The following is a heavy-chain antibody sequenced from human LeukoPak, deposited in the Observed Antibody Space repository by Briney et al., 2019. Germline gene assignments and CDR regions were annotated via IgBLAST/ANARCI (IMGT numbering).Heavy chain of an antibody. D-gene: IGHD3-22*01. CDR1: GGSISSYY. CDR3: VRGRREYYYDSSGYNYFDY. Sequence: PSETLSLTCTVSGGSISSYYWSWIRQPPGKGLEWIGYIYYSGSTNYNPSLKSRVTISVDTSKNQFSLKLSSVTAADTAVYYCVRGRREYYYDSSGYNYFDYWGQGTLVTVSS. J-gene: IGHJ4*02. V-gene: IGHV4-59*01. CDR2: IYYSGST.